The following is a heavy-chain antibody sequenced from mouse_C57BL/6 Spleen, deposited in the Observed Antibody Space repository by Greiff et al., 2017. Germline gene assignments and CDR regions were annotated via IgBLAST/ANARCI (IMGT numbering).Heavy chain of an antibody. CDR2: INPNNGGT. V-gene: IGHV1-22*01. Sequence: DVQLQESGPELVKPGASVKMSCKASGYTFTDYNMHWVKQSHGKSLEWIGYINPNNGGTSYNQKFKGKATLTVNKSSSTAYMELRSLTSEDSAVYYCARRTTVGYYFDYWGQGTTLTVSS. CDR1: GYTFTDYN. J-gene: IGHJ2*01. D-gene: IGHD1-1*01. CDR3: ARRTTVGYYFDY.